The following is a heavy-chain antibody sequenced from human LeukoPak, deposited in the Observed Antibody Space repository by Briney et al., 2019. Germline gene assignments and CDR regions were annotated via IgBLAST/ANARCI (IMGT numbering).Heavy chain of an antibody. CDR3: ARESISASSLSYFAY. J-gene: IGHJ4*02. Sequence: SETLSLTCTVSGGSISSYYWSWIRQPPGKGLGWVGDIYDSGSANYNPSLKCRLTISVHTSKTQRSLKLSSVTAADTAVYYCARESISASSLSYFAYWGQGTLVNVSS. CDR2: IYDSGSA. V-gene: IGHV4-59*01. CDR1: GGSISSYY. D-gene: IGHD3-3*02.